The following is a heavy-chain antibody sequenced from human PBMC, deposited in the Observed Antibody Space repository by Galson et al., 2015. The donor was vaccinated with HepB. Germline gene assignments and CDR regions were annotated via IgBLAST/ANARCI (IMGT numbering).Heavy chain of an antibody. D-gene: IGHD1-26*01. CDR3: ARDFGSTRFDS. CDR2: TYYRSQWNY. CDR1: GDSVSSNSVA. V-gene: IGHV6-1*01. J-gene: IGHJ4*02. Sequence: CAISGDSVSSNSVAWNWIRQSPSRGLEWLGRTYYRSQWNYDYAASVNGRITVSPDTSKNLFSLHLNSVRPEDTAAYYCARDFGSTRFDSWGQGTLVTVSS.